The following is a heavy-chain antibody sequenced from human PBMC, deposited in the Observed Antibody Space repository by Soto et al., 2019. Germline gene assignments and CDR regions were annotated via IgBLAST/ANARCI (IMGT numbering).Heavy chain of an antibody. CDR1: GGTFRTAA. CDR2: IIPIFPTP. J-gene: IGHJ6*02. V-gene: IGHV1-69*12. D-gene: IGHD1-1*01. Sequence: QVQLVQSGAEVKKPGSSVKISCKASGGTFRTAAFSWVRQAPGQGLEWMGGIIPIFPTPDYAQKFQGRVTSTADASTTTPYMEMTSLRSEDTAIYYCARDKDRLQLGGNYYYIMDVWGQGTTVTVSS. CDR3: ARDKDRLQLGGNYYYIMDV.